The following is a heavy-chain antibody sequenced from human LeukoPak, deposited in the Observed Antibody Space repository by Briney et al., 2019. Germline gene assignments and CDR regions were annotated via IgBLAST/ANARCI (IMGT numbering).Heavy chain of an antibody. CDR3: ARESDYYDSSGHYDY. J-gene: IGHJ4*02. D-gene: IGHD3-22*01. V-gene: IGHV1-18*01. CDR2: ISAYNGNT. CDR1: GYTFTSCG. Sequence: ASVKVSCKASGYTFTSCGISWVRQAPGQGLEWMGWISAYNGNTNYAQKLQGRVTMTTDTSTSTAYMELRSLRSDDTAVYYCARESDYYDSSGHYDYWGQGTLVTVSS.